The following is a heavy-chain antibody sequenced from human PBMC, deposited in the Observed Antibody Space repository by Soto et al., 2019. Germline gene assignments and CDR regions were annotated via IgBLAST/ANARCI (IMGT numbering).Heavy chain of an antibody. V-gene: IGHV3-33*08. D-gene: IGHD3-10*01. CDR2: ISWDGSNK. CDR1: GFTFGDYT. CDR3: ARDTLLWFGESSSDAFDI. Sequence: HPGGSLRLSCAASGFTFGDYTMHWVRQAPGKGLEWVALISWDGSNKYYADSVKGRFTISRDNSKNTLYLQMNSLRAEDTAVYYCARDTLLWFGESSSDAFDIWGQGTMVTVSS. J-gene: IGHJ3*02.